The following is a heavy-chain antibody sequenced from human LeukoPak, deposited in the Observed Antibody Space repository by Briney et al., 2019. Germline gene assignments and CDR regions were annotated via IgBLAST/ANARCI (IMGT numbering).Heavy chain of an antibody. D-gene: IGHD3-3*01. J-gene: IGHJ6*03. CDR1: GGSLSRYF. V-gene: IGHV4-59*01. Sequence: SETLSLTCTVSGGSLSRYFWSWIRQPPGKGLEWIGYISHSGSTNYNPSLKSRVTISVDTSNIQLSLKLSSVTAADTAVYYCARGAEYFDFWSGEPDYYYYYMDVWGKGTTVTVSS. CDR3: ARGAEYFDFWSGEPDYYYYYMDV. CDR2: ISHSGST.